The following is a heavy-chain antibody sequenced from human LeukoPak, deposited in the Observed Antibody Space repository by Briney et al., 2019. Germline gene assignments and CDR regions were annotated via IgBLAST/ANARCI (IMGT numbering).Heavy chain of an antibody. D-gene: IGHD6-19*01. CDR1: GFTFSQAW. V-gene: IGHV3-23*01. CDR2: ISGSGGST. Sequence: GGSLRLSCAASGFTFSQAWMSWVRQAPGKGLEWVSAISGSGGSTYYADSVKGRFTISRDNSKNTLYLQMNSLRAEDTAVYYCAKAQWPVLNWFDPWGQGTLVTVSS. J-gene: IGHJ5*02. CDR3: AKAQWPVLNWFDP.